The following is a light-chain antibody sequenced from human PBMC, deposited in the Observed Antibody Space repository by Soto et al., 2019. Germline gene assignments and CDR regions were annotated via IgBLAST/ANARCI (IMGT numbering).Light chain of an antibody. CDR2: GVS. V-gene: IGKV3-15*01. CDR1: QSVTNSN. Sequence: EIVMTQSPATLSVSPGERATLSCRASQSVTNSNLAWYQQKLGQAPRLLIYGVSTRATGVPARFSGSGSGTEFTLTISSLQSEDFAVYYCQQYSSCPLTFGGGTKVEIK. J-gene: IGKJ4*01. CDR3: QQYSSCPLT.